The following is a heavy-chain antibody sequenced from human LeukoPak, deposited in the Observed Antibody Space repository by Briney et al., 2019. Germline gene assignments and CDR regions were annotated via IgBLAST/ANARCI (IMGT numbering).Heavy chain of an antibody. CDR3: ARDGSGSGYDDAFDI. CDR1: GFTFTSYS. Sequence: GGSLRLSCAASGFTFTSYSMNWVRQAPGKGLEWVSYISRDSSSIYYADSMKGRFTISRDNAKNSLYLQMNSLRAEDTAVYYCARDGSGSGYDDAFDIWGQGTMVTVSS. D-gene: IGHD3-3*01. CDR2: ISRDSSSI. J-gene: IGHJ3*02. V-gene: IGHV3-48*01.